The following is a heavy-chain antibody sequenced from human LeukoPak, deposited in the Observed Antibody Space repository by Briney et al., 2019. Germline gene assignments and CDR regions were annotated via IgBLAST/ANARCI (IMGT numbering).Heavy chain of an antibody. CDR2: ISSSGSTI. CDR1: GFTFSDYY. J-gene: IGHJ4*02. CDR3: AKDLGVRFLEWLFIY. D-gene: IGHD3-3*01. Sequence: PGGSLRLSCAASGFTFSDYYMSWIRQAPGKGLEWVSYISSSGSTIYYADSVKGRFTISRDNAKNSLYLQMNSLRAEDTAVYYCAKDLGVRFLEWLFIYWGQGTLVTVSS. V-gene: IGHV3-11*04.